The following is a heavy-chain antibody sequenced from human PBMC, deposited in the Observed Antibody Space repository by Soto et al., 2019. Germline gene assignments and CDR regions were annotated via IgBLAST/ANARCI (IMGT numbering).Heavy chain of an antibody. D-gene: IGHD3-16*01. CDR3: ARDLIYDYYYYYMDV. CDR1: GYTFTSYA. Sequence: QVQLVQSGAEVKKPGASVKVSCKASGYTFTSYAMQWVRQAPGQRLGWMGWINAGNGNTKYSQKFQGRVTITRDTAASTAYMELCSLRSEDTAVYYCARDLIYDYYYYYMDVWGKGTTVTVSS. J-gene: IGHJ6*03. CDR2: INAGNGNT. V-gene: IGHV1-3*01.